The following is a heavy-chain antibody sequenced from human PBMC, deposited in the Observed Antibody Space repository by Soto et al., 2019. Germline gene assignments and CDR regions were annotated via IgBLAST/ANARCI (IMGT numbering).Heavy chain of an antibody. CDR1: GGSISSSSYY. D-gene: IGHD3-10*01. V-gene: IGHV4-39*01. CDR2: IYYSGST. CDR3: ASLIQYGSGSYYNVLYFDY. J-gene: IGHJ4*02. Sequence: SETLSLTCTVSGGSISSSSYYWGWIRQPPGKGLEWIGSIYYSGSTYYNPSLKSRVTISVDTSKNQFSLKLSFVTAADTAVYYCASLIQYGSGSYYNVLYFDYWGQGTLVTVSS.